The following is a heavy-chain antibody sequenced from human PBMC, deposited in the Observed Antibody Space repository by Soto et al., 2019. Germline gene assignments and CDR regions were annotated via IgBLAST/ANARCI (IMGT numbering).Heavy chain of an antibody. CDR1: GGSISSYY. D-gene: IGHD5-12*01. J-gene: IGHJ6*02. CDR2: IYYSGST. CDR3: ARVGDMVYYYYGMDV. Sequence: PSETLSLTCTVSGGSISSYYWSWIRQPPGKGLEWSGYIYYSGSTNYNPSLKSRVTISVDTSKNQFSLKLSSVTAADTAVYYCARVGDMVYYYYGMDVWGQGTTVTVSS. V-gene: IGHV4-59*01.